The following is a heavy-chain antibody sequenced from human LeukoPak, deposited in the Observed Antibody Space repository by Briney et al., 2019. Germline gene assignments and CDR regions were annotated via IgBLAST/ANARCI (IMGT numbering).Heavy chain of an antibody. CDR3: ASRITMVRGVTDINWFDP. V-gene: IGHV4-34*01. J-gene: IGHJ5*02. CDR1: GGSFSGYY. CDR2: INHSGST. D-gene: IGHD3-10*01. Sequence: SETLSLTCAVDGGSFSGYYWGWIRQPPGKGLEWIGEINHSGSTNYNPSLKSRVTISVDTSKNQFSLKLSSVTAADTAAYYCASRITMVRGVTDINWFDPWGQGTLVTVSS.